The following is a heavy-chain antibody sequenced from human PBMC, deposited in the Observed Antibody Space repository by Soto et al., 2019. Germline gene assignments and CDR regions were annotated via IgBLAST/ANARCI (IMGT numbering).Heavy chain of an antibody. V-gene: IGHV1-18*01. CDR2: ISAYNGNT. J-gene: IGHJ5*02. Sequence: ASVKVSCKASGYTFTGYGSSWVRQAPGQGLEWMGWISAYNGNTNYAQKLQGRVTMTTDTSTSTAYMELRSLRSDDTAVYYCARDRKYSSSWYSDWFDPWGQGTLVTVSS. CDR1: GYTFTGYG. D-gene: IGHD6-13*01. CDR3: ARDRKYSSSWYSDWFDP.